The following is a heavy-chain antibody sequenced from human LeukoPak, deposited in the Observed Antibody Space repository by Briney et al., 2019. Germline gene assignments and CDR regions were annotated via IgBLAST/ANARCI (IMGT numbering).Heavy chain of an antibody. J-gene: IGHJ5*02. Sequence: ASVKVSCKASGYTFTSYGISWVRQAPGQGLEWMGWISGYDGNTNYPQRLQGRVTIATDTSTSTAYMELRNLRSDDTAVYCCARESSNGWFDPWGQGTLVTVSS. CDR3: ARESSNGWFDP. D-gene: IGHD2-8*01. CDR2: ISGYDGNT. CDR1: GYTFTSYG. V-gene: IGHV1-18*01.